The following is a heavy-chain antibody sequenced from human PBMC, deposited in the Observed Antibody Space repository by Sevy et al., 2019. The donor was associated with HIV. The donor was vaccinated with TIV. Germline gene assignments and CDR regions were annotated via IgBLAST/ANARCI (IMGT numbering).Heavy chain of an antibody. CDR2: IYYSGST. J-gene: IGHJ4*01. CDR1: GGSISSGDYY. V-gene: IGHV4-30-4*01. Sequence: SETLSLTCTVSGGSISSGDYYWSWIRQPPGKGLEWIGYIYYSGSTYYKPSLKSRVTISVDTSKNQFSLKLSSVSAADTAVYYCAREWDYYGSGLIDYCGHGTLVTVSS. D-gene: IGHD3-10*01. CDR3: AREWDYYGSGLIDY.